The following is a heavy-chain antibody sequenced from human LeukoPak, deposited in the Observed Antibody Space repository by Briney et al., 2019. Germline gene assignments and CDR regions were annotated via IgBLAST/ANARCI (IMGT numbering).Heavy chain of an antibody. J-gene: IGHJ4*02. Sequence: GGSLRLSCAASGFTFRSYAMSGVRQAPGKGLEWGAAISGSGGSTYYADSVKGRFTISRDNSKNTLYLQMNSLRAEDTAVYYCAKGPLHPDRYGDYWGQGTLVTVSS. CDR2: ISGSGGST. V-gene: IGHV3-23*01. CDR3: AKGPLHPDRYGDY. D-gene: IGHD4-17*01. CDR1: GFTFRSYA.